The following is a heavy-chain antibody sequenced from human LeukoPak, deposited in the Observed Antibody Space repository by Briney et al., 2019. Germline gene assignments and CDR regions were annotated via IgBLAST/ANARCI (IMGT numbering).Heavy chain of an antibody. D-gene: IGHD1-14*01. Sequence: SETLSLTCTVSGGSMSNFYWSWIRQPPGKGLEWIGYIYYSGSTNYNPSLKSRVTISVDTSKNQFSLKLSSVTAADTAVYYCARLTGSKIGAFDIWGQGTMVTVSS. CDR3: ARLTGSKIGAFDI. V-gene: IGHV4-59*01. J-gene: IGHJ3*02. CDR1: GGSMSNFY. CDR2: IYYSGST.